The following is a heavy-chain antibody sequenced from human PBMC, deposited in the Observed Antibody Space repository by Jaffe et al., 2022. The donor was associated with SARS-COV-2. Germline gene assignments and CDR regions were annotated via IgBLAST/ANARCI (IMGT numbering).Heavy chain of an antibody. CDR2: IKQDGSEK. J-gene: IGHJ4*02. V-gene: IGHV3-7*01. CDR3: ASSEGSYEYGFDY. D-gene: IGHD1-26*01. CDR1: GFTFSSYW. Sequence: EVQLVESGGGLVQPGGSLRLSCAASGFTFSSYWMSWVRQAPGKGLEWVANIKQDGSEKYYVDSVKGRFTISRDNAKNSLYLQMNSLRAEDTAVYYCASSEGSYEYGFDYWGQGTLVTVSS.